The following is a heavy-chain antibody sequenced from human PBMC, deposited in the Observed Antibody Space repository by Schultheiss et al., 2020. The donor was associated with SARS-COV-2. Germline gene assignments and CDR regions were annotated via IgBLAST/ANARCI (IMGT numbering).Heavy chain of an antibody. CDR2: TYYRSKWYN. D-gene: IGHD3-10*01. CDR1: GDSVSSNSAA. J-gene: IGHJ6*02. V-gene: IGHV6-1*01. CDR3: AADPMATLGLLWFGEVHYYYYGMDV. Sequence: SQTLSLTCAISGDSVSSNSAAWNWIRQSPSRGLEWLGRTYYRSKWYNDYAVSVKSRITINPDTSKNQFSLQLNSVTPEDTAVYYCAADPMATLGLLWFGEVHYYYYGMDVWGQGTTVTVSS.